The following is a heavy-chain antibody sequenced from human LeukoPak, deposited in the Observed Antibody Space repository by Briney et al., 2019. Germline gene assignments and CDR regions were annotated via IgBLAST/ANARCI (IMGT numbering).Heavy chain of an antibody. V-gene: IGHV4-59*01. CDR2: IYYSGST. Sequence: SETLSLTCTVSGGSISSYYWSWIRQPPGKGQEWIGYIYYSGSTNYNPSLKSRVTISVDTSKNQFSLKLSSVTAADTAVYYCARVSSGWPGFDYWGQGTLVTVSS. J-gene: IGHJ4*02. D-gene: IGHD6-19*01. CDR3: ARVSSGWPGFDY. CDR1: GGSISSYY.